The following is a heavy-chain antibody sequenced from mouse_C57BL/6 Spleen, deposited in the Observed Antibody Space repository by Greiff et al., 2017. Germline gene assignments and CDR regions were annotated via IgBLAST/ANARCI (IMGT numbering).Heavy chain of an antibody. J-gene: IGHJ3*01. D-gene: IGHD1-1*01. CDR3: ARDGSAFAY. CDR2: IHPNSGST. CDR1: GYTFTSYW. V-gene: IGHV1-64*01. Sequence: VQLQQPGAELVKPGASVKLSCKASGYTFTSYWLHWVKQRPGQGLEWIGMIHPNSGSTNYNEKFKSKATLTVDKSSSTAYMQLSSLTSEDSTVYYCARDGSAFAYWGQGTLVTVSA.